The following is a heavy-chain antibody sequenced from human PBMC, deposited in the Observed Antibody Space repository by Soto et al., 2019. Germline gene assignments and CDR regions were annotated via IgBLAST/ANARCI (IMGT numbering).Heavy chain of an antibody. J-gene: IGHJ6*03. D-gene: IGHD2-2*01. Sequence: QVQVVESGGGLVKPGGSLRLSCAGSGFSLSDYYMSWIRQAPGKGLEWISYIRKSGSNIHYAESVKGRFTISRDNAKNLVSLQMNSLRAEDTAVYYCARAAESCTGSSSYYYYMDLWVKGTTVTVSS. CDR1: GFSLSDYY. CDR3: ARAAESCTGSSSYYYYMDL. V-gene: IGHV3-11*01. CDR2: IRKSGSNI.